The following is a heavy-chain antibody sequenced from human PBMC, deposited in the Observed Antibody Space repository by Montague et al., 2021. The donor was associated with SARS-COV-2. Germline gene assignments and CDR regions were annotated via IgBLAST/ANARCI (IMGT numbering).Heavy chain of an antibody. CDR3: ARGLVPNYGMDV. V-gene: IGHV3-33*01. D-gene: IGHD2-8*02. CDR2: IWYDGSNK. CDR1: GFTFSSYG. J-gene: IGHJ6*02. Sequence: SLRLSCAASGFTFSSYGMHWVRQAPGKGLEWVAVIWYDGSNKYYADSVKGRFTIPRDNSKNTLYLQMNSLRAEDTAVYYCARGLVPNYGMDVWGQGTTVTVSS.